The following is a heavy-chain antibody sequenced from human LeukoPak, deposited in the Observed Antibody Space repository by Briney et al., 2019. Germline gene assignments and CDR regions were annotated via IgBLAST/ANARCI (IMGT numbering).Heavy chain of an antibody. CDR3: TRLSGDLTFDY. Sequence: PGGSLRLSCAASGFTFSDSAMHWVRQASGKGLEWIGRIRSKANGYVTAYAASVKDRFTISRDDSKNTAYLQMNSLKTEDTAVYYCTRLSGDLTFDYWGQGTLVTVSS. J-gene: IGHJ4*02. CDR2: IRSKANGYVT. D-gene: IGHD6-25*01. V-gene: IGHV3-73*01. CDR1: GFTFSDSA.